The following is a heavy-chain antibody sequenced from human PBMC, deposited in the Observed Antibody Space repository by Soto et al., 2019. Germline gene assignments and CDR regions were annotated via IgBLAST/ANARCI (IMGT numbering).Heavy chain of an antibody. CDR2: IIPIFGTA. V-gene: IGHV1-69*13. Sequence: GASVKVSCKASGGTFSSYAISWVRQAPGQGLEWMGGIIPIFGTANYAQKFQGRVTITADESTSTAYMELSSLRSEDTAVYYCARVWYYDSSGYYAFDYWGLGTLVTVSS. CDR1: GGTFSSYA. J-gene: IGHJ4*02. D-gene: IGHD3-22*01. CDR3: ARVWYYDSSGYYAFDY.